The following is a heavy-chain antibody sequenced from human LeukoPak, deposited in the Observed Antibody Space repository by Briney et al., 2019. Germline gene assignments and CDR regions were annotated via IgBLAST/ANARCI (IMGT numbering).Heavy chain of an antibody. CDR1: GFPFNKYS. Sequence: GGSLRLSCAASGFPFNKYSMTWVRQAPGKGLEWVSSISSSSRDIFYAESLKGRFTISRDNAKNSLYLHMNSLRAEDTAVYYCARDRLGFGELLPLDYWGQGTLVTVSS. V-gene: IGHV3-21*01. J-gene: IGHJ4*02. CDR2: ISSSSRDI. CDR3: ARDRLGFGELLPLDY. D-gene: IGHD3-10*01.